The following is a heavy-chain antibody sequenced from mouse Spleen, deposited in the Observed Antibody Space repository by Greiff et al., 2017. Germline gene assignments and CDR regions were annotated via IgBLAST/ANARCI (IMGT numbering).Heavy chain of an antibody. Sequence: EVMLVESGGGLVKLGGSLKLSCAASGFTFSSYAMSWVRQTPEKRLEWVATISSGGGNTYYPDSVKGRFTISRDNAKNTLYLQMSSLKSEDTAMYYCARHDRYDVGFAYWGQGTLVTVSA. CDR3: ARHDRYDVGFAY. J-gene: IGHJ3*01. CDR2: ISSGGGNT. D-gene: IGHD2-14*01. V-gene: IGHV5-9*01. CDR1: GFTFSSYA.